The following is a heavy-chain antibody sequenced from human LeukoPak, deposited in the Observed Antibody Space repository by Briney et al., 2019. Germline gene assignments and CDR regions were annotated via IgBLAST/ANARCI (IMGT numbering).Heavy chain of an antibody. CDR3: AKEIGYCSGGSCYGPFDY. Sequence: GGSLRLSCAASGFTFDDYAMHWVRQAPGKGLEWVSGISWNSGSIGYADSVKGRFTISRGNAKNSLYLQMNSLRAEDTALYYCAKEIGYCSGGSCYGPFDYWGQGTLVTVSS. V-gene: IGHV3-9*01. CDR1: GFTFDDYA. D-gene: IGHD2-15*01. CDR2: ISWNSGSI. J-gene: IGHJ4*02.